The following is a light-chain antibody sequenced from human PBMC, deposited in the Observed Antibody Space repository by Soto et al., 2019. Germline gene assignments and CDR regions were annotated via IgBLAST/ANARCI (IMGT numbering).Light chain of an antibody. J-gene: IGKJ1*01. Sequence: DIQMTQSPSTLSASVGYRVTITCRASQTINSYLNWYQQKPGKAPKLLIYAASTLQSGVPSRFSGSGSGTDFTLTISGLQSEDFAVYYCQQYNNWPQTFGQGTKVDIK. CDR1: QTINSY. CDR2: AAS. CDR3: QQYNNWPQT. V-gene: IGKV1-39*01.